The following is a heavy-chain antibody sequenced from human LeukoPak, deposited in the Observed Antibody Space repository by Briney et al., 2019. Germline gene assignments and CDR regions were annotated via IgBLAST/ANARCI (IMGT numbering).Heavy chain of an antibody. CDR3: ARTVAGDNDAFDI. D-gene: IGHD6-19*01. V-gene: IGHV1-2*06. CDR2: INPNSGGT. Sequence: GASVKVSCKASGYTFTGYYMHWVRPAPGQGHEWMGRINPNSGGTNYAQKFQGRVTMTRDTSISTAYMELSRLRSDDTAVYYCARTVAGDNDAFDIWGQGTMVTVSS. CDR1: GYTFTGYY. J-gene: IGHJ3*02.